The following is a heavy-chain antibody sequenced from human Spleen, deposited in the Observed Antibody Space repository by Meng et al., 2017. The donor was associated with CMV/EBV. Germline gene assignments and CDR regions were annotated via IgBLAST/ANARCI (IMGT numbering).Heavy chain of an antibody. CDR1: GFTFSSYW. D-gene: IGHD2-2*01. Sequence: GGSLRLSCAASGFTFSSYWMHWVRQAPGEGLVWVSRINSNGSSTYYADSVKGRFTISRDNAKNTLHLQMNSLRAEDTAVYYCARGRPAAARYYTMDVWGQGTTVTVSS. V-gene: IGHV3-74*01. CDR3: ARGRPAAARYYTMDV. CDR2: INSNGSST. J-gene: IGHJ6*02.